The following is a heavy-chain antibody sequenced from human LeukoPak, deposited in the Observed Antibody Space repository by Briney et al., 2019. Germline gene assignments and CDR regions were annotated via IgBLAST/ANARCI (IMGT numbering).Heavy chain of an antibody. J-gene: IGHJ3*02. CDR1: GFTFRSYA. V-gene: IGHV3-30*04. D-gene: IGHD1-26*01. Sequence: PGRSLRLSCAASGFTFRSYAMKWVRQAPGKGLEWVAVISYDGSNKYYADSVKGRFTISRDNSKNTLYLQMNSLRAEDTAVYYCARGRAVLLRPDVAFDIWGQGTMVTVSS. CDR2: ISYDGSNK. CDR3: ARGRAVLLRPDVAFDI.